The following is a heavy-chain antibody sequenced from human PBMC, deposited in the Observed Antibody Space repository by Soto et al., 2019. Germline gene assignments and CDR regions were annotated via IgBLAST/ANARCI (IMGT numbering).Heavy chain of an antibody. D-gene: IGHD4-17*01. J-gene: IGHJ4*02. V-gene: IGHV3-23*01. CDR1: GFTFSSYA. Sequence: PGGSLRLSCAASGFTFSSYAMSWVRQAPGKGLGWVSAISGSGGSTYYADSVKGRFTISRDNSKNTLYLQMNSLRAEDTAVYYCAKPLVNDYGDYAPLFDYWGQGTLVTVSS. CDR3: AKPLVNDYGDYAPLFDY. CDR2: ISGSGGST.